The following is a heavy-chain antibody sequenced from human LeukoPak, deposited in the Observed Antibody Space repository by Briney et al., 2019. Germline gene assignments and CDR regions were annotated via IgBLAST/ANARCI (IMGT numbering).Heavy chain of an antibody. CDR2: ISSSSSYI. CDR3: AKNGGWYAFDI. Sequence: GGSLRLSCAAPGFTFSSYWMNWVRQAPGKGLEWVSSISSSSSYIYYVDSLKGRFTISRDNAKNSLYLQMNSLRAEDTAVYYCAKNGGWYAFDIWGQGTMVTVSS. CDR1: GFTFSSYW. D-gene: IGHD1-1*01. V-gene: IGHV3-21*01. J-gene: IGHJ3*02.